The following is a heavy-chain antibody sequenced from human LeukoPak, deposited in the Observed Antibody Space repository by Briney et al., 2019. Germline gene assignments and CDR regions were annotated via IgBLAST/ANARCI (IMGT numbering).Heavy chain of an antibody. CDR1: GFTFSSYS. D-gene: IGHD3-22*01. CDR3: ARTNYYDSSGYYYYYYGMDV. V-gene: IGHV3-21*01. CDR2: ISSSSSYI. Sequence: GGSLRLSCAASGFTFSSYSMNWVRQAPAKGLERVSSISSSSSYIYYADSVKGRFTISRDNAKNSLYLQMNSLRAEDTAVYYCARTNYYDSSGYYYYYYGMDVWGQGTTVTVSS. J-gene: IGHJ6*02.